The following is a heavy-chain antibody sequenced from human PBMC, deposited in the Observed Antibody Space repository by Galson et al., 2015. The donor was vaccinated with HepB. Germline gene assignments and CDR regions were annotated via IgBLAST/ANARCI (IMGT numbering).Heavy chain of an antibody. CDR1: GYSFTSYW. V-gene: IGHV5-51*01. Sequence: QSGAEVKKPGESLKISCKGSGYSFTSYWIGWVRQMPGKGLEWMGIIYPGDSDTRYSPSFQGQVTISADKSISTAYLQWGSLKASDTAMYYCARQGTYHDFWIGYAGNSYDYWGQGTLVTVSS. J-gene: IGHJ4*02. CDR2: IYPGDSDT. D-gene: IGHD3-3*01. CDR3: ARQGTYHDFWIGYAGNSYDY.